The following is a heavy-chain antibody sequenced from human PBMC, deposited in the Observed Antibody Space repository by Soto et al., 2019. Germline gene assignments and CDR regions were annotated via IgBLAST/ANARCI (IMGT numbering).Heavy chain of an antibody. Sequence: SVKVSCKAPGGTLXSYAICWARQAPGQGLEWMGGIIPIFGTANYAQKFQGRVTITADESTSTAYMELSSLRSEDAAVYYCAREVSELHWFDPWGQGTLVTVSS. CDR3: AREVSELHWFDP. CDR1: GGTLXSYA. J-gene: IGHJ5*02. D-gene: IGHD1-7*01. V-gene: IGHV1-69*13. CDR2: IIPIFGTA.